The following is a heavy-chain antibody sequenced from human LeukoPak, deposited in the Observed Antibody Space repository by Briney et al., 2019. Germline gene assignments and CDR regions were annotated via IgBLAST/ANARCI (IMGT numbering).Heavy chain of an antibody. CDR3: ARKGSGKSGYDS. J-gene: IGHJ5*02. Sequence: GGSLRLSCAASGLTVSSSSLSWVRQAPGKGLEWVSLITSGGNTYYADSVKGRFTISRDNAKNTLYLQVNTLRAEDTAVYYCARKGSGKSGYDSWGQGTLVTVSS. D-gene: IGHD5-12*01. CDR1: GLTVSSSS. V-gene: IGHV3-53*01. CDR2: ITSGGNT.